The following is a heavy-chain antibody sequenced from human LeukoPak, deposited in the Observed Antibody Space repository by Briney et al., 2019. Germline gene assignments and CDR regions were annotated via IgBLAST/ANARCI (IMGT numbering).Heavy chain of an antibody. V-gene: IGHV4-34*01. CDR2: INHSVST. CDR1: GGSFSGYY. Sequence: SETLSLTCAVYGGSFSGYYWSWIRQPPGKGLEWIGEINHSVSTNYNPSLKSRVTISVDTSKNQFSLKLSSVTAADTAVYYCARGIVGATDYFDYWGQGTLVTVSS. CDR3: ARGIVGATDYFDY. J-gene: IGHJ4*02. D-gene: IGHD1-26*01.